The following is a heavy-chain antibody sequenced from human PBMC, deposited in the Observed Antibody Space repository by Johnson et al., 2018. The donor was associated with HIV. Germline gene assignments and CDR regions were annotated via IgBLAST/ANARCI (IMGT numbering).Heavy chain of an antibody. V-gene: IGHV3-11*04. CDR1: GFIFSNYN. Sequence: QVQLVESGGDLVKPGGSLRLSCKVSGFIFSNYNMAWIRQSPGKGLECLSYITSSGSSVYYTDFVKGRFTISRDNAQDSLYLQMNSLRVDDTAVYYCGRESTGAGTAFDIWGQGTMVTVSS. CDR2: ITSSGSSV. J-gene: IGHJ3*02. D-gene: IGHD2-8*02. CDR3: GRESTGAGTAFDI.